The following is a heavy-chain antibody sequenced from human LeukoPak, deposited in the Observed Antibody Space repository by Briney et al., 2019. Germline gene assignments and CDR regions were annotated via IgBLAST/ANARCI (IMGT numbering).Heavy chain of an antibody. J-gene: IGHJ4*02. Sequence: GGSLRLSCAASGFTFSSYSMNWVRQAPGKGLEWVSSISSSSSYIYYADSVKGRFTISRDNAKNSLYLQMNSLRAEDTAVYYCARGSYSGYDRYYWGQGTLVTVSS. CDR2: ISSSSSYI. V-gene: IGHV3-21*01. CDR3: ARGSYSGYDRYY. D-gene: IGHD5-12*01. CDR1: GFTFSSYS.